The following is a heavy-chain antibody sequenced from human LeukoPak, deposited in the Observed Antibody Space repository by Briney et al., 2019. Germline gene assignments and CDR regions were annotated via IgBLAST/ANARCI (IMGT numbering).Heavy chain of an antibody. Sequence: GGSLRLSCAVSGFTFSSYWMHWVRQAPGKGLVWVSRIDRDGSRINYADSVKGRFTISRDNGKNTLLLQMNSLRAEDAAVYYCMRGNDYGGPHYWGQGTLVTVSS. D-gene: IGHD4-23*01. V-gene: IGHV3-74*01. J-gene: IGHJ4*02. CDR1: GFTFSSYW. CDR2: IDRDGSRI. CDR3: MRGNDYGGPHY.